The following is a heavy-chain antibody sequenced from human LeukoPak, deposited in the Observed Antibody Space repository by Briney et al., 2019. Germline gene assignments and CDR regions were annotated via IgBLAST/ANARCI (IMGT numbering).Heavy chain of an antibody. CDR3: ARAMVPLFEN. J-gene: IGHJ4*02. CDR2: IKSDGSST. Sequence: PGRSLRLSCAASGFTFSSYWMHWVRQAPGKGLVWVSRIKSDGSSTSYADSVKGRFTISRDNAKNTLYLQMNSLRDEDTAVYYCARAMVPLFENWGQGTLVTVSS. CDR1: GFTFSSYW. D-gene: IGHD4/OR15-4a*01. V-gene: IGHV3-74*01.